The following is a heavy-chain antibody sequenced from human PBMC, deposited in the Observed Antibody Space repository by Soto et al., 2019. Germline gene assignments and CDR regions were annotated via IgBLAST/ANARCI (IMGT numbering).Heavy chain of an antibody. CDR3: AKKLTSTGTFDH. V-gene: IGHV3-23*01. D-gene: IGHD3-9*01. J-gene: IGHJ4*02. CDR1: GFAFDDYV. CDR2: ITGDGGIT. Sequence: GGSLRLSCAASGFAFDDYVMSWVRQAPGKGLEWVSGITGDGGITSYADSVKGRFTISRDNSENTLYLQMNSLRDEDTAVYYCAKKLTSTGTFDHWGQGTLVTVSS.